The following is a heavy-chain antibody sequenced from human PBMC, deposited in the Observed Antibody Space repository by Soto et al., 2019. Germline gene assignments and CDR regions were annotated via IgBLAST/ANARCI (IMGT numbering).Heavy chain of an antibody. CDR2: ISSYNDNT. Sequence: QVQLVQAGAEVKKPGASVKVSCKASGYTFTDFGISWVRKAPGQGLEWMGWISSYNDNTDYSQNVQGRVTMTKDTSTSTAYMELRSLGSDDTAVYYCARTDYADAFDIWGQGTMVTVSS. V-gene: IGHV1-18*01. CDR1: GYTFTDFG. D-gene: IGHD4-17*01. J-gene: IGHJ3*02. CDR3: ARTDYADAFDI.